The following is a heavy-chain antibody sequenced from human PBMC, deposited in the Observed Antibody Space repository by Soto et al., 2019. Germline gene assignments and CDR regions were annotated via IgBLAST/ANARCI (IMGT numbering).Heavy chain of an antibody. Sequence: PSETLSLTCTVSGGSISSYYWSWIRQPPGKGLEWTGYIYHSGSTNYNPSLKSRVTISVDTSKNQFSLKLSSVTAADTAVYYCARLGSIAADDFDYWGQGTLVTVSS. D-gene: IGHD6-25*01. J-gene: IGHJ4*02. V-gene: IGHV4-59*08. CDR2: IYHSGST. CDR1: GGSISSYY. CDR3: ARLGSIAADDFDY.